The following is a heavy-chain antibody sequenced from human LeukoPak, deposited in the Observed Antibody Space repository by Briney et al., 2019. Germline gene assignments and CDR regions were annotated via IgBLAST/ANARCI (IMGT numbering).Heavy chain of an antibody. V-gene: IGHV3-21*01. CDR1: GFTFSSYS. Sequence: GGSLRLSCAASGFTFSSYSMNWVRQAPGKGLEWVSSISSSSSYIYYADSVKGRFTISRDNAKNSLYLQMNSLRAEDTAVYYCAREDTVGAFYIWGQGTMVTVSS. J-gene: IGHJ3*02. CDR2: ISSSSSYI. D-gene: IGHD5-18*01. CDR3: AREDTVGAFYI.